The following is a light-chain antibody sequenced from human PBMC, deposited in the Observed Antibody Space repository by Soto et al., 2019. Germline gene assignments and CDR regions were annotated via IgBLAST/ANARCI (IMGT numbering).Light chain of an antibody. CDR2: EVY. Sequence: QSVLTQPPSASGSPGQSVTISCTGTSSDVGGYNYVSWYQHHPGKAPKLIIYEVYKRPSGVPNRFSGSQSGNTAALTVSGLQAEDEADYYCSSYVGTNSYAFGTGTKVTVL. CDR3: SSYVGTNSYA. J-gene: IGLJ1*01. CDR1: SSDVGGYNY. V-gene: IGLV2-8*01.